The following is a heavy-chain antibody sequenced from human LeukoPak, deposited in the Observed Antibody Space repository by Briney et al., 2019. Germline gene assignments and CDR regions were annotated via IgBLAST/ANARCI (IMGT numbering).Heavy chain of an antibody. CDR2: ISSSSSHI. J-gene: IGHJ3*02. Sequence: GGSLRLSCAASGFTFSSYSMKWVRQAPGKVLEWDSSISSSSSHIYYADSVKGRFTICRTNAKNSLYLQMNSLRAEDTAVYYWARDPPGSGWYRGRGAFDIWGQGTMVTVSS. D-gene: IGHD6-19*01. V-gene: IGHV3-21*01. CDR3: ARDPPGSGWYRGRGAFDI. CDR1: GFTFSSYS.